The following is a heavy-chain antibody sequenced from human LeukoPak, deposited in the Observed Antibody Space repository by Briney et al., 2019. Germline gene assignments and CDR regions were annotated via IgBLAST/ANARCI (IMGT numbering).Heavy chain of an antibody. CDR3: ARSSSSGGWLYDY. CDR1: GFTFSSYW. J-gene: IGHJ4*02. CDR2: IKQDGSEK. Sequence: GGSLRLSCAASGFTFSSYWMSWVRQAPGKGLEWVVNIKQDGSEKYYVDSVKGRFTISRDNAKNSLYLQMNSLRAEDTAVYYCARSSSSGGWLYDYWGQGTLVTVSS. V-gene: IGHV3-7*01. D-gene: IGHD6-19*01.